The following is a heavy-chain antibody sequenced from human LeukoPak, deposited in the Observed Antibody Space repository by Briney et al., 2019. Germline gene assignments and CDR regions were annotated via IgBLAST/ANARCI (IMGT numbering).Heavy chain of an antibody. V-gene: IGHV3-48*01. CDR2: FSSSSSTI. Sequence: GGPLRLSCGASGFTFSSYGMSGVRQSPGKGLEGVSYFSSSSSTIYYADPVKGRFTISRDNAKNSLYLQMNSLRAEDTAVYNCARDKGGISGSYWFDPWGQGTLVTVSS. CDR3: ARDKGGISGSYWFDP. D-gene: IGHD1-26*01. J-gene: IGHJ5*02. CDR1: GFTFSSYG.